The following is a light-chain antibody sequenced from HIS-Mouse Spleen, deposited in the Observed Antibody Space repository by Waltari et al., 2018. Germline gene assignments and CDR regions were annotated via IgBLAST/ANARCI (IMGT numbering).Light chain of an antibody. CDR1: ALPKQY. Sequence: SYELTQPPSVSVSPGQTARITCSGDALPKQYAYWYQQKPGHAPVLVIYKDSERPSGIPERFSGSSSGTTVTLTISGVQAEDEADYYCQSADSSGTGWVFGGGTKLTVL. CDR2: KDS. CDR3: QSADSSGTGWV. V-gene: IGLV3-25*03. J-gene: IGLJ3*02.